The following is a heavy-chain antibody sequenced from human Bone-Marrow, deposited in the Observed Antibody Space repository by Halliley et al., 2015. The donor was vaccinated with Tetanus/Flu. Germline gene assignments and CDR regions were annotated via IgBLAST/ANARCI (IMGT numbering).Heavy chain of an antibody. V-gene: IGHV3-15*05. CDR2: IKTKAEGETI. Sequence: LRLSCVASGFTFTNAWMSWVRQAPGKGLEWVGRIKTKAEGETIEYAAVVRGRFTISRDDSRNTLFLQMNSLKTEDTAVYYCTTDPASWGQGTLVTVSS. D-gene: IGHD2-15*01. CDR1: GFTFTNAW. CDR3: TTDPAS. J-gene: IGHJ1*01.